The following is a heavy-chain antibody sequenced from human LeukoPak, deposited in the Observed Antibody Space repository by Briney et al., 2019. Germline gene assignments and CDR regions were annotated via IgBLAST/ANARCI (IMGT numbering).Heavy chain of an antibody. CDR1: GGSFSGYY. Sequence: SETLSLTCAVYGGSFSGYYWSWIRQPPGKGLEWIGEINHSGSTNYNPSLKSRATISVDTSKNQFSLKLNSVTAADTAVYYCARGRKRFDPWGQGTLVTVSS. CDR3: ARGRKRFDP. J-gene: IGHJ5*02. V-gene: IGHV4-34*01. CDR2: INHSGST.